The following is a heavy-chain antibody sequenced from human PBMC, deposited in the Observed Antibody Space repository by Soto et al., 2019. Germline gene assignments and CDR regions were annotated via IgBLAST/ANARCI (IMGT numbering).Heavy chain of an antibody. CDR2: ITGSGGDT. CDR1: GFTFSSYA. V-gene: IGHV3-23*01. Sequence: EVQLLESGGGFIQPGGSLRLSCAASGFTFSSYAMSWVRQSPGKGLEWVSAITGSGGDTYHADSVKGRFTISRDNTKNTLYLQMNSLKAEDTAVYYCAKGSASSRPYYFDYRGQGTLVTVSS. J-gene: IGHJ4*02. D-gene: IGHD6-13*01. CDR3: AKGSASSRPYYFDY.